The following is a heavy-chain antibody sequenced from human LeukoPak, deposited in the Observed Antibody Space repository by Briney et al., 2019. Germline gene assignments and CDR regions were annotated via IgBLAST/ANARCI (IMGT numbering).Heavy chain of an antibody. CDR2: IRSKAYGGTT. CDR3: TRKQSGIAVAGPLDY. J-gene: IGHJ4*02. Sequence: GGSLRLSCAASGFTFSSYEINWVRQAPGKGLEWVSFIRSKAYGGTTEYAASVKGRFTISRDDSKSIAYLQMNSLETEDTAVYYCTRKQSGIAVAGPLDYWGQGTLVTVSS. V-gene: IGHV3-49*04. D-gene: IGHD6-19*01. CDR1: GFTFSSYE.